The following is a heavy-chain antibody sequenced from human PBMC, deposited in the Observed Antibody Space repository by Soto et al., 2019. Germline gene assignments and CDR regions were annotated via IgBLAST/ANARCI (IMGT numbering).Heavy chain of an antibody. CDR1: GFTFSGSA. D-gene: IGHD2-2*01. Sequence: EVQLVESGGGLVQPGGSLKLSCAASGFTFSGSAMHWVRQASGKGLEWVGRIRSKANSYATAYAASVKGRFTISRDDSKNTAYLQMNSLKTEDMAVYYCTRLHTYACDYWGQGTLVTVSS. CDR2: IRSKANSYAT. J-gene: IGHJ4*02. V-gene: IGHV3-73*01. CDR3: TRLHTYACDY.